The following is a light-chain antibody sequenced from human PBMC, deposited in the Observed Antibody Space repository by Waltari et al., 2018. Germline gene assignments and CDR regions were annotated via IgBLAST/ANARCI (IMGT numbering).Light chain of an antibody. V-gene: IGLV1-44*01. J-gene: IGLJ2*01. Sequence: QSVLTQPPSASGTPGQRVTISCSGCSSTIGSNTVNWYQQLPGTAPKLLIYSNNQRPSGVPDRFSGSKSGTSASLAISGLQSEDEADYYCAAWDDSLNVVVFGGGTKLTVL. CDR1: SSTIGSNT. CDR3: AAWDDSLNVVV. CDR2: SNN.